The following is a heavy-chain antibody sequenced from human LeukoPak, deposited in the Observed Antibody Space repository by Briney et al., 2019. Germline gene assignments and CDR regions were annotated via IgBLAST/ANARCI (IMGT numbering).Heavy chain of an antibody. D-gene: IGHD3-22*01. CDR3: AREHDYYDSSGFDY. Sequence: SQTLSLTCTVSGGPISSGSYYWSWMRQPAGKGLEWIVRIYTSGSTNYHPSLKSRVTISVDPSKNQFSLKLSSVTAAATAVYYCAREHDYYDSSGFDYWGQGTLVTVSS. CDR1: GGPISSGSYY. V-gene: IGHV4-61*02. CDR2: IYTSGST. J-gene: IGHJ4*02.